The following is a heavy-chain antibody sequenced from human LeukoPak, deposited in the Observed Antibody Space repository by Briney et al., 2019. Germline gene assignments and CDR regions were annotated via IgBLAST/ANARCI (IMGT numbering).Heavy chain of an antibody. D-gene: IGHD2-21*02. CDR2: IYYSGST. V-gene: IGHV4-59*01. CDR3: ARVAVVTARGAFDI. Sequence: SETLSLTCTASGGSISSYYWSWIRQPPGKGLEWIGYIYYSGSTNYNPSLKSRVTISVDTSKNQFSLKLSSVTAADTAVYYCARVAVVTARGAFDIWGQGTMVTVSS. CDR1: GGSISSYY. J-gene: IGHJ3*02.